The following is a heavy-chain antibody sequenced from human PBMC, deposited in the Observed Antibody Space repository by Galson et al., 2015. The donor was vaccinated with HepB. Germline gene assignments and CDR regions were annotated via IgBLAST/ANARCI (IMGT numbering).Heavy chain of an antibody. Sequence: SVKVSCKASGYTFTSYGISWVRQAPGQGLEWMGWISAYNGNTNYAQKLQGRVTMTTDTSTSTAYMELRSLRSDDTAVYYCARVPYDFWSGYYGYYFDYRGQGTLVTVSS. V-gene: IGHV1-18*01. CDR3: ARVPYDFWSGYYGYYFDY. J-gene: IGHJ4*02. D-gene: IGHD3-3*01. CDR2: ISAYNGNT. CDR1: GYTFTSYG.